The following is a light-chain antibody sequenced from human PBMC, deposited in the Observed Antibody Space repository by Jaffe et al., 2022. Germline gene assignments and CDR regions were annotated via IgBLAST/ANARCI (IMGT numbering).Light chain of an antibody. Sequence: EIVLTQSPGTLSLSPGEGATLSCRASQTVSSKYLAWYQQKPGQAPRLLIYGAFNRATGIPDRFRGSGSGTDFTLTISRLEPEDFAVYYCQQYGSSPLFSFGPGTKVDIK. CDR2: GAF. CDR3: QQYGSSPLFS. J-gene: IGKJ3*01. V-gene: IGKV3-20*01. CDR1: QTVSSKY.